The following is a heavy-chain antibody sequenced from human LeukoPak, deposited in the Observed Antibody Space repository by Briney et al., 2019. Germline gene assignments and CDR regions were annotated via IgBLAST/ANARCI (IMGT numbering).Heavy chain of an antibody. D-gene: IGHD3-10*01. V-gene: IGHV3-23*01. CDR2: ISGSGGST. CDR1: GFTFSSYA. Sequence: PGGSLRLSCAASGFTFSSYAMSWVRQAPGKGLEWVSAISGSGGSTYYADYVKGRFTISRDNSKNTLYLQMNSLRAEDTAVYYCAKCPYGSGTHNWFDPWGQGTLVTVSS. CDR3: AKCPYGSGTHNWFDP. J-gene: IGHJ5*02.